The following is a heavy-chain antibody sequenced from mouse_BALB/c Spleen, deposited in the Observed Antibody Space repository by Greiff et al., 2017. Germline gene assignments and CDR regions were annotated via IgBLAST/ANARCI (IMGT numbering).Heavy chain of an antibody. CDR1: GFTFSSFG. J-gene: IGHJ2*01. CDR2: ISSGSSTI. Sequence: DVHLVESGGGLVQPGGSRKLSCAASGFTFSSFGMHWVRQAPEKGLEWVAYISSGSSTIYYADTVKGRFTISSDNPKNTLFLQMTSLRSEDTAMYYCARSYYGSSYGFDYWGQGTTLTVSS. D-gene: IGHD1-1*01. CDR3: ARSYYGSSYGFDY. V-gene: IGHV5-17*02.